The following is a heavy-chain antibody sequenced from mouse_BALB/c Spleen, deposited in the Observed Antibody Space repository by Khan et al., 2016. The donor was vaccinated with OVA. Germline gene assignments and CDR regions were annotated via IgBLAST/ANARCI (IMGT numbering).Heavy chain of an antibody. J-gene: IGHJ3*01. V-gene: IGHV1S136*01. D-gene: IGHD4-1*01. CDR2: INPYNAGT. CDR3: AREASSWDFSFPY. CDR1: GYTFTNYV. Sequence: VQLQQSGPELVEPGASVKMSCKASGYTFTNYVMHWVKQKPGQGLEWIGYINPYNAGTRYNEKFKGKATLTSDISSTTAYMELSSQTSEDSAVYYCAREASSWDFSFPYWGQGTLVTVSA.